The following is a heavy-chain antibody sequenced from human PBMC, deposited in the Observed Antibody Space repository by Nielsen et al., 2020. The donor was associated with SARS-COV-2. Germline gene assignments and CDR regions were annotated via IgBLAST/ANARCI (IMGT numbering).Heavy chain of an antibody. D-gene: IGHD6-19*01. Sequence: GGSLRLSCAASGFTFDDYAMHWVRQAPGKGLEWVSGISWNSGSIGYADSVKGRFTISRDNAKNSLYLQMNSLRAEDTALYHCARIQWLVEYYFDYWGQGTLVTVSS. CDR3: ARIQWLVEYYFDY. V-gene: IGHV3-9*01. CDR2: ISWNSGSI. CDR1: GFTFDDYA. J-gene: IGHJ4*02.